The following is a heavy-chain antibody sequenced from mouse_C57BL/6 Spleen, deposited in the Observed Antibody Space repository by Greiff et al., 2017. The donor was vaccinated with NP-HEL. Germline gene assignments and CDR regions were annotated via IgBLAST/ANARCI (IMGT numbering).Heavy chain of an antibody. CDR1: GFSLTSYG. CDR2: IWSGGST. J-gene: IGHJ4*01. D-gene: IGHD2-4*01. CDR3: ASHYDYAYAMDY. Sequence: QVQLQQSGPGLVQPSQSLSITCTVSGFSLTSYGVHWVRQSPGKGLEWLGVIWSGGSTDYNAAFISRLSISKDNSKSQVFFKMNSLQADDTAIYYCASHYDYAYAMDYWGQGTSVTVSS. V-gene: IGHV2-2*01.